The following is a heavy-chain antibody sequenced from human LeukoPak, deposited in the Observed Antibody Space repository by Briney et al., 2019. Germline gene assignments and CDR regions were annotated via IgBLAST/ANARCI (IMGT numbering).Heavy chain of an antibody. V-gene: IGHV1-8*01. CDR3: AIVVVPAAKDDDAFGI. D-gene: IGHD2-2*01. Sequence: ASVKVSCKASGYTFTSYDINWVRQATGQGLEWMGWMNPNSGNTGYAQKFQGRVTMTRNTSISTAYMELSSLRSEDTAVYYCAIVVVPAAKDDDAFGIWGQGTMVTVSS. CDR2: MNPNSGNT. J-gene: IGHJ3*02. CDR1: GYTFTSYD.